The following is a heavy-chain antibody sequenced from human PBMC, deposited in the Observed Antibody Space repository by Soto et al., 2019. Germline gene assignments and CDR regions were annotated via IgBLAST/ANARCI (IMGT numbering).Heavy chain of an antibody. CDR3: AKQGLPHHNWFDP. CDR1: GFTFSSYA. D-gene: IGHD2-15*01. CDR2: ICGSGGST. Sequence: PGGSLRLSCAASGFTFSSYAMSWVRQAPGEGLEWVAAICGSGGSTYYADSVKGRFTISRDDSKNTLYLQMNSLRAEDTAVYYCAKQGLPHHNWFDPWGQGTVVTVSS. V-gene: IGHV3-23*01. J-gene: IGHJ5*02.